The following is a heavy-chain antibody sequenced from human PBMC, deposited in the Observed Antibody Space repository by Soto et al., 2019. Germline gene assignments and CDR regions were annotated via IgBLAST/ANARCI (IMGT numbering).Heavy chain of an antibody. D-gene: IGHD3-3*01. CDR2: INHSGST. V-gene: IGHV4-34*01. CDR1: GGSFSGYY. Sequence: SETLSLTCAVYGGSFSGYYWSWIRQPPGKGLEWIGEINHSGSTNYNPSLKSRVTISVDTSKNQFSLKLSSVTAADTAVYYCARGLWDFWTHPAGSHWFDPWGQGTLVTVSS. J-gene: IGHJ5*02. CDR3: ARGLWDFWTHPAGSHWFDP.